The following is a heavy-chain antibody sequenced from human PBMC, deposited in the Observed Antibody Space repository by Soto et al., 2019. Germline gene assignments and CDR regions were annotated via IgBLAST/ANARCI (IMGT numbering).Heavy chain of an antibody. J-gene: IGHJ3*02. V-gene: IGHV3-23*01. CDR3: AKDPAGQDIVVVPAAMKVRSSAFDI. CDR1: GFTFSSYA. CDR2: ISGSGGST. D-gene: IGHD2-2*01. Sequence: GGSLRLSCAASGFTFSSYAMSWVRQAPGKGLEWVSAISGSGGSTYYADSVKGRFTISRENSKNTLYLKMNSLRAEDTAVYYCAKDPAGQDIVVVPAAMKVRSSAFDIWGQGTMVTVSS.